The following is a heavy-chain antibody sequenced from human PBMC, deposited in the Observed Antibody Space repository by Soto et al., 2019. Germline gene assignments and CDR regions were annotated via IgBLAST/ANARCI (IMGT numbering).Heavy chain of an antibody. J-gene: IGHJ6*02. CDR2: IIPIFGTA. Sequence: SVKVSCKASGGTFSSYAISWVRQAPGQGLEWMGGIIPIFGTANYAQKFQGRVTITADESTSTAYMELSSLRSEDTAVYYCARYGYYDSSGYFVPLYYGMDVWGQGTTVTVSS. V-gene: IGHV1-69*13. CDR3: ARYGYYDSSGYFVPLYYGMDV. CDR1: GGTFSSYA. D-gene: IGHD3-22*01.